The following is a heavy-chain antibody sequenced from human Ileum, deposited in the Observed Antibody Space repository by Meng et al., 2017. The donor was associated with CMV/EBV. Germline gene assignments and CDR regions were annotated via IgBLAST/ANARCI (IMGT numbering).Heavy chain of an antibody. CDR3: AKDGRSGYSLTCFDP. J-gene: IGHJ5*02. CDR1: GFTFDDYA. CDR2: FSWNGAVI. Sequence: SLKISCATSGFTFDDYAMHLVRQVPGKGLEWVSGFSWNGAVIGYADSVQGRFTISRDNAKNTLYLQMKSLRTEDTAVYHCAKDGRSGYSLTCFDPWGQGTLVTVPQ. D-gene: IGHD6-25*01. V-gene: IGHV3-9*01.